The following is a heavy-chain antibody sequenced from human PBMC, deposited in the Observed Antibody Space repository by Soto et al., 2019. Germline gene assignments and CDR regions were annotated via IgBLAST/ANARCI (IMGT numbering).Heavy chain of an antibody. V-gene: IGHV3-43D*03. CDR2: ISWDGGST. CDR3: AKDRTPYSGSYDSAFDI. J-gene: IGHJ3*02. CDR1: GFTFDDYA. Sequence: GGSLRLSCAASGFTFDDYAMHWVRQAPGKGLEWVSLISWDGGSTYYADSVKGRFTISRDNSKNSLYLQMNSLRAEDTALYYCAKDRTPYSGSYDSAFDIWGQGTMVTVSS. D-gene: IGHD1-26*01.